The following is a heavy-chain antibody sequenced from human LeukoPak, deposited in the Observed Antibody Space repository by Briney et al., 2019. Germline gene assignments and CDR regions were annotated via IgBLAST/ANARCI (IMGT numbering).Heavy chain of an antibody. D-gene: IGHD3-22*01. CDR3: ASSRGIYYDSIFDY. V-gene: IGHV3-30-3*01. CDR2: ISYDGSNK. CDR1: GFTFSSYA. Sequence: GGSLRLSCAASGFTFSSYAMHWVRQAPGKGLEWVAVISYDGSNKYYADSVKGRFTISRDNSKNTLYLQMSSLRAEDTAVYYCASSRGIYYDSIFDYWGQGTLVTVSS. J-gene: IGHJ4*02.